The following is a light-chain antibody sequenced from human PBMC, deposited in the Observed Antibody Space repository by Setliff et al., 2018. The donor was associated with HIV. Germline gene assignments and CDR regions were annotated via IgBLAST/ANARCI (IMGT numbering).Light chain of an antibody. Sequence: VLTQPASVSGSPGQSITISCSGTISDIGSYNFVSWYQQHPGKAPKLMMSDVNKRPSGVSDRFSGSKSGNTASLTISGLQAEDEANYYCSSYTTSSTYVFGPGTKVTVL. V-gene: IGLV2-14*03. CDR2: DVN. CDR1: ISDIGSYNF. CDR3: SSYTTSSTYV. J-gene: IGLJ1*01.